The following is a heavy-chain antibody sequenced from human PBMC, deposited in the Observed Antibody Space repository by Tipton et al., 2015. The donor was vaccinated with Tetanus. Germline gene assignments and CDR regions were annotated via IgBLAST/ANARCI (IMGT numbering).Heavy chain of an antibody. CDR3: TGDDYYDSSLRDYYGMDV. CDR1: GGSLSSLL. Sequence: LRLSCTVSGGSLSSLLWTWTRLSPGKGLEWIGYIDHSGNTNYNPSLRSRVTMSLDTSKNQFSLKVTSVTAADTAVYFCTGDDYYDSSLRDYYGMDVWGPGKTVTVSS. CDR2: IDHSGNT. D-gene: IGHD5-12*01. V-gene: IGHV4-59*11. J-gene: IGHJ6*02.